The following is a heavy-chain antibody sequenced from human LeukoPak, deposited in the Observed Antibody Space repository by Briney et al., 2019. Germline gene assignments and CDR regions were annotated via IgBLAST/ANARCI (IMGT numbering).Heavy chain of an antibody. V-gene: IGHV3-30*03. D-gene: IGHD3-16*01. CDR2: ISYDGSNK. CDR3: ARDYEDSYFDY. CDR1: GFTFSSYG. Sequence: GGSLRLSCAASGFTFSSYGMHWVRQAPGKGLEWVAVISYDGSNKYYADSVKGRFTISRDNSKNTLYLQMNNLRPEDTAVYFCARDYEDSYFDYWGQGTLVIVSS. J-gene: IGHJ4*02.